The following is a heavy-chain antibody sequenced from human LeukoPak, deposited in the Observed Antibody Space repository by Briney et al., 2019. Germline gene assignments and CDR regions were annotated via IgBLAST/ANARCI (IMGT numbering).Heavy chain of an antibody. J-gene: IGHJ5*02. D-gene: IGHD1-26*01. Sequence: GGSLRLSCAASGFTFSSYWMSWVRQAPGKGLEWVANIKQDGSEKYYVDSVKGRFTISRDNAKNSLYLQMNSLRAEDTAVYYCAKDLWSRGSGNWFDPWGQGTLVTVSS. CDR3: AKDLWSRGSGNWFDP. V-gene: IGHV3-7*01. CDR1: GFTFSSYW. CDR2: IKQDGSEK.